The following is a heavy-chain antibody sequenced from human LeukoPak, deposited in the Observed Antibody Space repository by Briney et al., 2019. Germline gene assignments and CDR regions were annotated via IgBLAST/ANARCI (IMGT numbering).Heavy chain of an antibody. V-gene: IGHV4-59*01. Sequence: SETLSLTCAVSGASISCDHWNWIRQLPRKGLEWIGNVDYNGATKYNPSLQSRITISINTSNNQFSLTLTSVTAADTALYFCTRGYYEAFDYWGQGRLVTVSS. D-gene: IGHD3-16*01. CDR3: TRGYYEAFDY. CDR2: VDYNGAT. J-gene: IGHJ4*02. CDR1: GASISCDH.